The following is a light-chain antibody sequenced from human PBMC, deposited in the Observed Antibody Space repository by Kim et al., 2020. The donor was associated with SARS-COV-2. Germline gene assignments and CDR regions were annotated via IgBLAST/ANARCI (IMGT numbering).Light chain of an antibody. CDR3: QQCNNWPLT. Sequence: EIVLTQSPATLSLSPGERATLSCRASQSVSIYLAWYQQKPGQAPRLLIYDASNRATGIPARFTGSGSGTAFSLTISSLEPEDFAVYYCQQCNNWPLTFGRGTKVDIK. V-gene: IGKV3-11*01. J-gene: IGKJ4*01. CDR1: QSVSIY. CDR2: DAS.